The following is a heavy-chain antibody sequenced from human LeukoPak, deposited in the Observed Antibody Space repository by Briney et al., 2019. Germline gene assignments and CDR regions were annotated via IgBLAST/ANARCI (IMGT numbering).Heavy chain of an antibody. Sequence: ASVKVSCKASGYTFTSFYISWVRQAPGQGLEWMGWISAYNGKTNYAQKFQGRVTMTIDRSTNTAYMELRSLRYDDTAVYWCASVDGGWPTYIDYWGQGSLVIVSS. J-gene: IGHJ4*02. D-gene: IGHD5-12*01. CDR2: ISAYNGKT. CDR1: GYTFTSFY. V-gene: IGHV1-18*01. CDR3: ASVDGGWPTYIDY.